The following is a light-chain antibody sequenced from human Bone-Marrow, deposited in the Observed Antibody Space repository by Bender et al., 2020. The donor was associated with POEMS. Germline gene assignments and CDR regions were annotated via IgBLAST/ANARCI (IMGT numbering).Light chain of an antibody. V-gene: IGLV2-14*03. Sequence: QSALTQPASVSGSPGQSITISCAGSSSDVGAYNYVSWYQQHPGEAPRLMIYDVSDRPSGVSHRFSGSKSGNTASLSISGLQTEDEADYYCSSYSSSSTFVLFGGGTKVTVL. CDR2: DVS. CDR1: SSDVGAYNY. CDR3: SSYSSSSTFVL. J-gene: IGLJ2*01.